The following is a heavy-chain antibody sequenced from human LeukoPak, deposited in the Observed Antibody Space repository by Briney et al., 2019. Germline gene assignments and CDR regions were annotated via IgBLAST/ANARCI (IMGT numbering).Heavy chain of an antibody. CDR3: AKRYYYGSGSYSAFDY. CDR1: GFTFSSYA. J-gene: IGHJ4*02. V-gene: IGHV3-23*01. CDR2: ISGSGGST. D-gene: IGHD3-10*01. Sequence: GGSLRLSCAASGFTFSSYAMSWVRQAPGKGLEWVSAISGSGGSTYYADSVKGRFTISRDNSKNTLYLQMNSLRAEDTAVYYCAKRYYYGSGSYSAFDYWGQGTLVTVSS.